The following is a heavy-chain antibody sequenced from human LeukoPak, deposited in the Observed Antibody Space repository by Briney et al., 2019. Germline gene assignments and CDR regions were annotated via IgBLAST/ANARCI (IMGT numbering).Heavy chain of an antibody. J-gene: IGHJ5*02. D-gene: IGHD2-2*01. CDR1: GGSFSGYY. Sequence: SETLSLTCAVYGGSFSGYYWSWIRQPPGKGLEWIGEINHSGSTNYNPSLKSRVTISVDTSKNQFSLKLSSVTAADTAVYYCARGVRQYQLPRGRWFDPWGQETLVTVSS. CDR3: ARGVRQYQLPRGRWFDP. V-gene: IGHV4-34*01. CDR2: INHSGST.